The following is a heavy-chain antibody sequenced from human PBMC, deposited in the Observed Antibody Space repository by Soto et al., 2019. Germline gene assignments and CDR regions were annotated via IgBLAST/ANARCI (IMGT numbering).Heavy chain of an antibody. CDR3: ARGGSSSCLTLFHP. Sequence: SETLALTCAVSGVSISTANWWSWVRQPPGKGLEWIGEIYESGSTNYNPSLKSRVAISLDKSKNQFSLKLSSVTAADTAVYYCARGGSSSCLTLFHPWGQCTLVTVSS. CDR2: IYESGST. CDR1: GVSISTANW. J-gene: IGHJ1*01. V-gene: IGHV4-4*02. D-gene: IGHD6-13*01.